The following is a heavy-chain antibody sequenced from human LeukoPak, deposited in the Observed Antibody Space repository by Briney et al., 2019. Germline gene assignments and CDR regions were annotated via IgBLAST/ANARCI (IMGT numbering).Heavy chain of an antibody. J-gene: IGHJ4*02. CDR2: INPSGGST. CDR1: GYTFTSYY. V-gene: IGHV1-46*01. D-gene: IGHD7-27*01. Sequence: ASVTVSCTASGYTFTSYYMHWVRQAPGQGLEWMGIINPSGGSTSYAQKFQGRVTMTRDTSTSTVYMELSSLRSEDTAVYYCARDPSWGSSFDYWGQGTLVTVSS. CDR3: ARDPSWGSSFDY.